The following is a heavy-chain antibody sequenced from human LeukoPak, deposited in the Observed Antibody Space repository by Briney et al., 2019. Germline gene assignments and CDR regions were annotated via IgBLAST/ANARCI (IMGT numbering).Heavy chain of an antibody. Sequence: GASVKVSCKASGYTFTSYDINWVRQATGQGLEWMGWMNPNSGNTGYAQKFQGRVTMTRDMSTSTVYMELSSLRSEDTAVYYCARGIGTRSSGSYYMTFYYYYYMDVWGKGTTVTVSS. J-gene: IGHJ6*03. D-gene: IGHD3-10*01. CDR1: GYTFTSYD. V-gene: IGHV1-8*01. CDR3: ARGIGTRSSGSYYMTFYYYYYMDV. CDR2: MNPNSGNT.